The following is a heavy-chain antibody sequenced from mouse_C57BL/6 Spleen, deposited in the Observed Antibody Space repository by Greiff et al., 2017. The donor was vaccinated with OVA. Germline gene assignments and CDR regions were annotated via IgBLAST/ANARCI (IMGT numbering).Heavy chain of an antibody. J-gene: IGHJ3*01. V-gene: IGHV5-6*01. D-gene: IGHD1-1*01. Sequence: VQVVESGGDLVKPGGSLKLSCAASGFTFSSYGMSWVRQTPDKRLEWVATISSGGSYTYYPDSVKGRFTISRDNAKNTLYLQMSSLKSEDTAMYYCARDSYYGSSPFAYWGQGTLVTVSA. CDR1: GFTFSSYG. CDR3: ARDSYYGSSPFAY. CDR2: ISSGGSYT.